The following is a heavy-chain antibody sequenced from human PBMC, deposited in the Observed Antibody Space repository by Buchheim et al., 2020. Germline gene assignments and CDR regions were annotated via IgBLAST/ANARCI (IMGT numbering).Heavy chain of an antibody. CDR2: ISGSGGST. D-gene: IGHD2-2*02. V-gene: IGHV3-23*04. Sequence: AQLVESGGGVVQPGGSLRLSCAASGFTFSSYAMSWVRQAPGKGLEWVSAISGSGGSTYYADSVKGRFTISRDNSKNTLYLQMNSLRAEDTAVYYCAKLQDCSSTSCYTNDYYYYGMDVWGQGTT. CDR3: AKLQDCSSTSCYTNDYYYYGMDV. J-gene: IGHJ6*02. CDR1: GFTFSSYA.